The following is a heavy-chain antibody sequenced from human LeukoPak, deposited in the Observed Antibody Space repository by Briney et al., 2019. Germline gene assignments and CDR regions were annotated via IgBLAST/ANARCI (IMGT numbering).Heavy chain of an antibody. J-gene: IGHJ5*02. CDR1: GFTFSSYS. CDR3: ARGIDDGDNWFDP. V-gene: IGHV3-48*04. CDR2: ISSLSGTI. D-gene: IGHD1-1*01. Sequence: GGSLRLSCAASGFTFSSYSMNWVRQAPGKGLEWVSYISSLSGTIYYADSVKGRFTISRDNAKNSLYLQMNSLRAEDTALYYCARGIDDGDNWFDPWGQGTLVTVSS.